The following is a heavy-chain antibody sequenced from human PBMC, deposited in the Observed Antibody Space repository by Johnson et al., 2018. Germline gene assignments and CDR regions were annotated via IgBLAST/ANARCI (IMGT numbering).Heavy chain of an antibody. CDR3: ATTSNGSQKD. CDR2: ISTSGGTT. J-gene: IGHJ4*02. CDR1: GFTFTSYA. Sequence: VQLQESGGGLVQPGGSLRLSCAASGFTFTSYAITWVRQAPGKGLEWVSTISTSGGTTWYADSVKGRFTISRDNSRTTVYLQMNSLRAEDPAVYYRATTSNGSQKDWGQGTLVTVSS. V-gene: IGHV3-23*01. D-gene: IGHD1-26*01.